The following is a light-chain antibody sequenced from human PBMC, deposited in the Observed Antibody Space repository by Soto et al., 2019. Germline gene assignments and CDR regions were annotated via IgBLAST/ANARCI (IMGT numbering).Light chain of an antibody. CDR1: QSISSW. Sequence: DIQMTQSPSTLSASVRDRVTITCRASQSISSWLAWYQQKPGKAPKLLIYEASNLESGAPSRFSGSGSGTEFTLTISSLQPDDFANSYCQQSNNYPWTFGQGTKVDIK. V-gene: IGKV1-5*03. CDR2: EAS. J-gene: IGKJ1*01. CDR3: QQSNNYPWT.